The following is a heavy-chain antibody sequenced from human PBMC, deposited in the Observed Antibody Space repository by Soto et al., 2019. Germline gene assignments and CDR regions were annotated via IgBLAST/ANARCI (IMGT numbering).Heavy chain of an antibody. CDR2: IRAYNGNT. V-gene: IGHV1-18*01. CDR3: AGDEIMSCCDLFDY. CDR1: GYTYTSYG. J-gene: IGHJ4*02. D-gene: IGHD2-15*01. Sequence: ASVKVSCKASGYTYTSYGISWVRQAPGQGLEWMGWIRAYNGNTNNAQKLQGRLTMTTDTSTSTAYMELRSLSSDDTAVYYCAGDEIMSCCDLFDYWGQGTLVTVSS.